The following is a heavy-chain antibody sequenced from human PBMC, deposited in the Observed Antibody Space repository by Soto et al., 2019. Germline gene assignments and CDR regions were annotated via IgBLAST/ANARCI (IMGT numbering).Heavy chain of an antibody. CDR2: FYYSGST. CDR1: GGSIISNNYY. V-gene: IGHV4-39*02. Sequence: SETLSLTCTVSGGSIISNNYYWAWIRQPPGKGQEWIGSFYYSGSTYYNPSLKSRVTISVDTSKNQFSLQLSSVTAADTAVYYCAKDLRKWFGELFSHYYYYYGMDVWGQGTTVTVSS. D-gene: IGHD3-10*01. J-gene: IGHJ6*02. CDR3: AKDLRKWFGELFSHYYYYYGMDV.